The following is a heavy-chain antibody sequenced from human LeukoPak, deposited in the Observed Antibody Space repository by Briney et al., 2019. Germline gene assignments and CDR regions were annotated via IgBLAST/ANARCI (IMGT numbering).Heavy chain of an antibody. Sequence: GGSLRLSCAASGFTFSDYYMSWIRQAPGKGLEWVSCISSSGSTIYYADSVKGRFTISRDNAKNSLYLQMDSLTAEDTAVYYCARDSPGYGAYVSWGQGTLVSVSS. CDR1: GFTFSDYY. CDR3: ARDSPGYGAYVS. V-gene: IGHV3-11*04. J-gene: IGHJ1*01. CDR2: ISSSGSTI. D-gene: IGHD5-12*01.